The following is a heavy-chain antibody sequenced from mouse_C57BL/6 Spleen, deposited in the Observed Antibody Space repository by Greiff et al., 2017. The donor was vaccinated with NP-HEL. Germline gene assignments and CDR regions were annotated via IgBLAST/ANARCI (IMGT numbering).Heavy chain of an antibody. J-gene: IGHJ4*01. D-gene: IGHD2-4*01. Sequence: QVQLQQPGAELVRPGTSVKLSCKASGYTFTSYWMHWVKQRPGQGLEWIGVIDPSDSYTNYNQKFKGKATLTVDTSSSTAYMQLSSLTSEDSAVYYCERGDYEYYAMDYWGQGTSVTVSS. CDR2: IDPSDSYT. V-gene: IGHV1-59*01. CDR3: ERGDYEYYAMDY. CDR1: GYTFTSYW.